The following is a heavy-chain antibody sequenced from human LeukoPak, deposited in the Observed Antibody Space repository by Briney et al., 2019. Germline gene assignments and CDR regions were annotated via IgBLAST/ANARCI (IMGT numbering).Heavy chain of an antibody. CDR1: GFTFSNYA. J-gene: IGHJ5*02. CDR2: ISGTGGRT. Sequence: GGSLRLSCTASGFTFSNYAMTWVRQAPGKGLEWVSSISGTGGRTYSADSVKGRFTMSRDNVKNTLYLQMNSLRVEDTAVYYCARDPRNVGLAPWGQGTLVTVSS. CDR3: ARDPRNVGLAP. V-gene: IGHV3-23*01. D-gene: IGHD2-15*01.